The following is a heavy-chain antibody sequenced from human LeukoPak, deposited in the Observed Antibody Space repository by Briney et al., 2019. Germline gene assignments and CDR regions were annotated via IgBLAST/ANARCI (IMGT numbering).Heavy chain of an antibody. V-gene: IGHV3-23*01. D-gene: IGHD3-9*01. J-gene: IGHJ3*02. CDR3: AKKLGLRYFDWLLIGAFDI. CDR2: ISGSGGST. CDR1: GFTFSNYA. Sequence: GGSLRFSCAASGFTFSNYAMSWVRQAPGKGLEWVSAISGSGGSTYYADSVKGRFTISRDNSKNTLYLQMNSLRAEDTAVYYCAKKLGLRYFDWLLIGAFDIWGQGTMVTVSS.